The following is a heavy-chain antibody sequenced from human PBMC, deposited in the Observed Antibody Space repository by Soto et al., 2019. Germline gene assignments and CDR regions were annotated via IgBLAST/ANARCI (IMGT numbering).Heavy chain of an antibody. J-gene: IGHJ3*01. CDR2: INHSGST. V-gene: IGHV4-34*01. Sequence: SETLSLTCAVYGGSFSGYYWSWILQPPGKGLEWIGEINHSGSTNYNPSLKSRVTISVDTSKNQFSLKLSSVTAADTAVYYCARGRRLNVAFEVWGQGTMVTVSS. CDR1: GGSFSGYY. CDR3: ARGRRLNVAFEV.